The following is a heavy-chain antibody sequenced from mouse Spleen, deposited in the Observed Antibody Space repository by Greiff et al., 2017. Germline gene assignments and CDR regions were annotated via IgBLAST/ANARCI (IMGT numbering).Heavy chain of an antibody. J-gene: IGHJ1*01. CDR2: IWSGGST. D-gene: IGHD2-1*01. CDR1: GFSLTSYG. Sequence: QVQLQQSGPGLVQPSQSLSITCTVSGFSLTSYGVHWVRQSPGKGLEWLGVIWSGGSTDYNAAFISRLSISKDNSKSQVFFKMNSLQADDTAIYYCARNMDYGNWYFDVWGAGTTVTVSS. V-gene: IGHV2-2*01. CDR3: ARNMDYGNWYFDV.